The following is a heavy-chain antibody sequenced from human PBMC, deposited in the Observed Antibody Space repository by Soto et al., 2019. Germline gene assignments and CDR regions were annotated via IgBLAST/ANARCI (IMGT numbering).Heavy chain of an antibody. CDR1: GFTFSTYA. Sequence: EVQLLESGGGLIQPGGSLRLSCAASGFTFSTYARSWVRQAPGKGLEWLAGIAFRGDYTSSADSVKGRFTLSRDNSRNRLDLQMNSLKVEDTALFFSAKLGAMGVYDNWGQGTLLTVSS. J-gene: IGHJ4*02. D-gene: IGHD1-26*01. CDR3: AKLGAMGVYDN. V-gene: IGHV3-23*01. CDR2: IAFRGDYT.